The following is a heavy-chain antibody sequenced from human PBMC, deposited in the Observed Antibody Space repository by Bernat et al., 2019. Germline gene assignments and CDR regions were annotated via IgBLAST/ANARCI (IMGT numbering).Heavy chain of an antibody. CDR3: ARVSRRFGNGMDV. Sequence: QVQLVQSGAEVKKPGASVKVSCKASGYTFTSYAMHWVRQAPGQRLEWMGWINAGNGNTKYSQKFQGRVTINRDTSASTAYMELSSLRSEGTAVYYCARVSRRFGNGMDVWGQGTTVTVSS. D-gene: IGHD3-10*01. CDR1: GYTFTSYA. J-gene: IGHJ6*02. V-gene: IGHV1-3*01. CDR2: INAGNGNT.